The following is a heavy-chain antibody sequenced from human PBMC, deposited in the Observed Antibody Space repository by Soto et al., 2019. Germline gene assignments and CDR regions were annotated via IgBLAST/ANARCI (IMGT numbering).Heavy chain of an antibody. J-gene: IGHJ4*02. CDR3: ARGGGYYGSGTYPFDY. CDR2: ISVYSYNT. D-gene: IGHD3-10*01. V-gene: IGHV1-18*01. CDR1: GYTFSNYG. Sequence: QVQLVQSGAEVKKPGASVKVSCKTSGYTFSNYGIAWVRQAPGQGLEWMGWISVYSYNTNYAQKLQGRVTMTRDISTSTAYRERRSLISDDTAVYYCARGGGYYGSGTYPFDYWGQGTLVTVSS.